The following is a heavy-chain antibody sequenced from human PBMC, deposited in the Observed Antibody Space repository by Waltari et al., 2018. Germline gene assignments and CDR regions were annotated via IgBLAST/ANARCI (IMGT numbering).Heavy chain of an antibody. D-gene: IGHD3-10*01. Sequence: QVQLQESGTGLVKPSETLSLTCTVSGGSISSYSCSWIRQPPGKGLELIGYIYTSGSTNYTPSLKSRVTISVDTSKNQFSLKLSSVTAADTAVYYCARGRWGFGEYTTYDYWGQGTLVTVSS. V-gene: IGHV4-4*09. CDR3: ARGRWGFGEYTTYDY. CDR2: IYTSGST. CDR1: GGSISSYS. J-gene: IGHJ4*02.